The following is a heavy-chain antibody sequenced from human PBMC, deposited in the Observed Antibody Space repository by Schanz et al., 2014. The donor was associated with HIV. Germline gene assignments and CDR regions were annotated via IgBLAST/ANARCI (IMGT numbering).Heavy chain of an antibody. V-gene: IGHV1-58*01. Sequence: QMQLVQSGPEVKKPGTSVKVSCKASAFTFSSSAVQWVRQARGQRLEWIGWIVVGSGNTDYAQKFQERVTITRDMSTSTVYMELSSLRSEDTAVYYCARGAAEMATMTPWRYWGQGTLVTVSS. CDR3: ARGAAEMATMTPWRY. CDR2: IVVGSGNT. D-gene: IGHD5-12*01. J-gene: IGHJ4*02. CDR1: AFTFSSSA.